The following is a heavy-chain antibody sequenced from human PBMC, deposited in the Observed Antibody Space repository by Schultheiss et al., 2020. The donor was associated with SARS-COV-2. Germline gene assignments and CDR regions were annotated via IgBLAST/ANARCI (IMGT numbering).Heavy chain of an antibody. CDR1: GFTFSSYG. J-gene: IGHJ3*02. D-gene: IGHD6-19*01. CDR3: AVGLTDAFDI. Sequence: GGSLRLSCAASGFTFSSYGMHWVRQAPGKGLEWVSSISSSSSYIYYADSVKGRFTISRDNAKNSLYLQMNSLRAEDTAVYYCAVGLTDAFDIWGQGTMVTVSS. CDR2: ISSSSSYI. V-gene: IGHV3-21*01.